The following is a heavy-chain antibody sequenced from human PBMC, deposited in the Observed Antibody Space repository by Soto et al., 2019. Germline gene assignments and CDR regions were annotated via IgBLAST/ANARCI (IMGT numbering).Heavy chain of an antibody. CDR2: IWYDGSNK. V-gene: IGHV3-33*01. CDR3: ARESVSNCSSYNWFDP. Sequence: GGPLRLPWAASGFTFGNYGVHGVRQAPGKGLEWVAVIWYDGSNKYYADSVKGRFTISRDNSKNTLYLQMNSLRAEDTAVYYCARESVSNCSSYNWFDPWGQGTLVTVPQ. CDR1: GFTFGNYG. D-gene: IGHD4-4*01. J-gene: IGHJ5*02.